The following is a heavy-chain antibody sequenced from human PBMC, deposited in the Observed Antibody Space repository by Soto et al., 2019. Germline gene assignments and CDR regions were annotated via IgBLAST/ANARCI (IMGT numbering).Heavy chain of an antibody. CDR2: ISAYNGNT. CDR3: ARESPANQYDHSYYFDY. D-gene: IGHD3-3*01. V-gene: IGHV1-18*01. Sequence: GASVKVSCKASGYTFTSYGISWVRQAPGQGLEWMGWISAYNGNTNYAQKLQGRVTMTTDTSTSTAYMELRSLRSDDTAVYYCARESPANQYDHSYYFDYWGQGTLVTVSS. CDR1: GYTFTSYG. J-gene: IGHJ4*02.